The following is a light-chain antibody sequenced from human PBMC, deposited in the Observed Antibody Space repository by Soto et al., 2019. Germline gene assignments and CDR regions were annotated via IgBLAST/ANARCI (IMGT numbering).Light chain of an antibody. CDR1: SSDVCGYNY. J-gene: IGLJ1*01. Sequence: QSVLTQPPSASGSPGQSVTISCTGTSSDVCGYNYVSWYQQHPGKAPKLMIYEVSKRPSGVPDRFSGSKSGNTASLTVSGLQAEDEADYYCSSYAGSLYVFGTGTKLTVL. V-gene: IGLV2-8*01. CDR2: EVS. CDR3: SSYAGSLYV.